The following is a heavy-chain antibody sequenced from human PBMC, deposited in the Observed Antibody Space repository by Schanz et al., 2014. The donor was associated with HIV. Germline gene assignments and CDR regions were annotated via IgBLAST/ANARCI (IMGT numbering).Heavy chain of an antibody. Sequence: VQLVESGGGLIQPGGSLRLSCAASGFTVSSNYMSWVRQAPGKGLEWVAVISYDGSNKYYADSVKGRFTISRDNSKNTVYLQMNSLRAEDTALYYCAKRGPYTGRYEYFQQWGQGTLVTVSS. V-gene: IGHV3-30*18. CDR2: ISYDGSNK. J-gene: IGHJ1*01. CDR1: GFTVSSNY. CDR3: AKRGPYTGRYEYFQQ. D-gene: IGHD1-26*01.